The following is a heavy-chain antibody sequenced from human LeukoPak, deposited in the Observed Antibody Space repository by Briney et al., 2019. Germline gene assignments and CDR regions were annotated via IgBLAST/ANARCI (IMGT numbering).Heavy chain of an antibody. CDR2: IRKDGSDI. J-gene: IGHJ4*02. CDR1: GFTFSTYW. D-gene: IGHD6-6*01. V-gene: IGHV3-7*01. Sequence: GGSLRLSCAASGFTFSTYWMSWVRQAPGKGLEWVANIRKDGSDIHYVDSVKGRFTISRDNAKNSLYLQMNSLRAEDTAVYYCARKLGRNFDYWGQGTLVTVSS. CDR3: ARKLGRNFDY.